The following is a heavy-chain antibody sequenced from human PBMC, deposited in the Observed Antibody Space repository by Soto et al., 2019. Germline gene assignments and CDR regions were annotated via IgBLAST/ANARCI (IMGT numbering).Heavy chain of an antibody. CDR3: VKDESINWYSGHFRH. D-gene: IGHD6-13*01. Sequence: EVQLVESGGGLVQPGRSLRLSCAASGFTFDDYAMHWVRQVPGKGLEWVSGINWNSGSIGYADSVKGRFAISRDNAKNSLQLQMNSLSAEDTAFYYCVKDESINWYSGHFRHWGQGTLVTVSS. CDR2: INWNSGSI. CDR1: GFTFDDYA. J-gene: IGHJ1*01. V-gene: IGHV3-9*01.